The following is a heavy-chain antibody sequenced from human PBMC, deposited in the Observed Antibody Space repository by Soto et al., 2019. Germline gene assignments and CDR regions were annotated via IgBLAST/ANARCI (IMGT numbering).Heavy chain of an antibody. CDR1: GGSISSYY. CDR3: ASKRRTTVAKFYVDN. D-gene: IGHD4-17*01. J-gene: IGHJ4*02. Sequence: SETLSLTCTVSGGSISSYYWSWIRQPPGKGLEWIGYIYYSGSTNYNPSLKIRVTISVDTSKNQFSLKLTSVTAADTAVYYCASKRRTTVAKFYVDNWGQEALVTVSS. CDR2: IYYSGST. V-gene: IGHV4-59*08.